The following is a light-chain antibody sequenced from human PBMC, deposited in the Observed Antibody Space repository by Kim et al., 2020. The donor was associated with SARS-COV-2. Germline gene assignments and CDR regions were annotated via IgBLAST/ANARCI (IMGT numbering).Light chain of an antibody. CDR3: SAWDSSLNAWV. Sequence: QTATLTCTGNNNSVGNQGAAWLQQHQGHPPKLLSYRNNNRPSGISERFSASRSGDTASLTITGLQPEDETDYYCSAWDSSLNAWVFGGGTKLTVL. V-gene: IGLV10-54*04. J-gene: IGLJ3*02. CDR2: RNN. CDR1: NNSVGNQG.